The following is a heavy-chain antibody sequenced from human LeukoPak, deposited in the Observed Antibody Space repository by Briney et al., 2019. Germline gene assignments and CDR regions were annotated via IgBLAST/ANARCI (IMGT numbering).Heavy chain of an antibody. V-gene: IGHV4-38-2*01. CDR2: IYHSGST. J-gene: IGHJ5*02. CDR1: GYSISSGYY. D-gene: IGHD3-16*02. CDR3: ARVYGGVWGSSRYWYNWFDP. Sequence: PSETLSLTCAVSGYSISSGYYWGWIRQPPGKGLEWIGSIYHSGSTYYNPSLKSRVTISVDTSKNQFSLKLSSVTAADTAVYYCARVYGGVWGSSRYWYNWFDPWGQGTLVTVSS.